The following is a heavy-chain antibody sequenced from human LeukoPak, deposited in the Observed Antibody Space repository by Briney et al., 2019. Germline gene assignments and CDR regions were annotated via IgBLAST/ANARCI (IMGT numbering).Heavy chain of an antibody. V-gene: IGHV1-2*04. CDR1: GGTFSSYA. Sequence: GASVKVSCKASGGTFSSYAISWVRQAPGQGLEWMGGINPNSGGTNYAQKFQGWVTMTRDTSISTAYMELSRLRSDDTAVYYCARADGSGSFYGMDVWGQGTTVTVSS. CDR3: ARADGSGSFYGMDV. J-gene: IGHJ6*02. CDR2: INPNSGGT. D-gene: IGHD3-10*01.